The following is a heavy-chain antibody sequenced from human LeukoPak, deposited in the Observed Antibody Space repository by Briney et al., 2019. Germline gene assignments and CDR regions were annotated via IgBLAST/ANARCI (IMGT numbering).Heavy chain of an antibody. V-gene: IGHV3-48*03. CDR3: AREWEQWFGIDY. J-gene: IGHJ4*02. CDR1: VFTFSSYE. D-gene: IGHD3-10*01. Sequence: GGSLRLSCAASVFTFSSYEMNWVRPAPGKGLDWVSYISSSGSTIYYADSVKGRFTISRDNAKNSLYLQMNSLRAEDTAVYYCAREWEQWFGIDYWGQGTLVTVSS. CDR2: ISSSGSTI.